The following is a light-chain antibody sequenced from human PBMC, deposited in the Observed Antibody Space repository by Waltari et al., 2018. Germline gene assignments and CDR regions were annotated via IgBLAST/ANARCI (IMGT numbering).Light chain of an antibody. CDR3: QKYSSSPFT. CDR2: GAS. V-gene: IGKV3-20*01. Sequence: VILTQSPATLSLSPGERATLSCRASQSVSSYLAWYQQKPGQAPRLLIYGASSRATGIPDRFSGSGSGTEFTLIISSLEPEDFAVYYCQKYSSSPFTFGPGTKLDIK. J-gene: IGKJ3*01. CDR1: QSVSSY.